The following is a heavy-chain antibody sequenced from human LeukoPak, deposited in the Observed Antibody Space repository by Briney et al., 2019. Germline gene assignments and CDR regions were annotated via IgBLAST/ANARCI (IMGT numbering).Heavy chain of an antibody. D-gene: IGHD6-13*01. CDR3: ARLASSSWPLYYYYGMDV. CDR1: GYTFTSYD. Sequence: ASVKVSCKASGYTFTSYDINWVRQATGQGLEWMGWMNPNNGNTGCAQKFQGRVTMTRSTSISTAYMELSSLRSEDTAVYYCARLASSSWPLYYYYGMDVWGQGTTVTVSS. V-gene: IGHV1-8*01. CDR2: MNPNNGNT. J-gene: IGHJ6*02.